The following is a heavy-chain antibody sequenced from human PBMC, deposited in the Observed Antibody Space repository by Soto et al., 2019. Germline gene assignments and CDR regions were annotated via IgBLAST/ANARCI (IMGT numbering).Heavy chain of an antibody. Sequence: PGGSLRLSCAASGFTFSSYSMNWVRQAPGKGLEWVSSISSSSSYIYYADSVKGRFTISRDNAKNSLYLQMNSLRAEDTAVYYCARTLLWFGELLIFEGYYYYGMDVWGQGTTVTVSS. CDR1: GFTFSSYS. V-gene: IGHV3-21*01. CDR3: ARTLLWFGELLIFEGYYYYGMDV. D-gene: IGHD3-10*01. J-gene: IGHJ6*02. CDR2: ISSSSSYI.